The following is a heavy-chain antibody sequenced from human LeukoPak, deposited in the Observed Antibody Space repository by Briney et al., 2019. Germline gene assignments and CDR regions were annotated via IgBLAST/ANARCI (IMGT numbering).Heavy chain of an antibody. CDR3: AREGGSYPVIYPVIYFDC. V-gene: IGHV4-38-2*02. CDR1: GYSISFGYY. Sequence: SETLSLTCTVSGYSISFGYYWGWIRQPPGKGLEWIGSIHHSGTTYYNPSLKSRVTISVDKSKNQFSLKLSSVTAADTAVYYCAREGGSYPVIYPVIYFDCWGQGTLVTVSS. CDR2: IHHSGTT. D-gene: IGHD1-26*01. J-gene: IGHJ4*02.